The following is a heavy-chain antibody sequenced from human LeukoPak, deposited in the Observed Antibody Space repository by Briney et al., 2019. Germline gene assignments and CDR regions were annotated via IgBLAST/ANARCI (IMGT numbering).Heavy chain of an antibody. CDR2: IYYSGST. V-gene: IGHV4-59*01. CDR3: ARLYYDSSGYYYYFDY. J-gene: IGHJ4*02. CDR1: GGSISSYY. Sequence: KPAETESLTCTVSGGSISSYYWSWIRQPPGKGLEWIGYIYYSGSTNYNPSLKSRVTISVDTSKNQFSLKLSSVTAADTAVYYCARLYYDSSGYYYYFDYWGQGTLVTVSS. D-gene: IGHD3-22*01.